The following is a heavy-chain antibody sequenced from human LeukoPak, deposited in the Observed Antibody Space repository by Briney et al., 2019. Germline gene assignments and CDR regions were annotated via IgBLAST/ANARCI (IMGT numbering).Heavy chain of an antibody. J-gene: IGHJ4*02. CDR2: IYTRGST. CDR3: ARPPGRDGYNRYDY. CDR1: GGSISSYY. Sequence: SETLSLTCTVSGGSISSYYWSWIRQPAGKGLEWIGRIYTRGSTNYNPSLKSRVTMSVDTSKNQFSLKLSSVTAADTAMYYCARPPGRDGYNRYDYWGQGTLVTVSS. D-gene: IGHD5-12*01. V-gene: IGHV4-4*07.